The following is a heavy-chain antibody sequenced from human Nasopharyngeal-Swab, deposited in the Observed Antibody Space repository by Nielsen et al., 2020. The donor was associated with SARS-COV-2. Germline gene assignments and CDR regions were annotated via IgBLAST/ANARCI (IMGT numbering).Heavy chain of an antibody. V-gene: IGHV4-31*02. CDR2: ITYNGNT. D-gene: IGHD2-8*01. J-gene: IGHJ6*03. CDR3: ASGHTNGYPYHSYYSMDV. Sequence: RQAPGRGLEWIAFITYNGNTYYDPSLKSRVSLSLDTSGNQISLNLTAVTAADTPVYYCASGHTNGYPYHSYYSMDVWGKGTTVTVSS.